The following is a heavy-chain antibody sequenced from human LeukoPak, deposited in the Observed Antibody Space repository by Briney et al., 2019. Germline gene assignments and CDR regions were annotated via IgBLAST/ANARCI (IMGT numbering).Heavy chain of an antibody. CDR2: ISNSRSTI. D-gene: IGHD3-10*01. Sequence: GGSLRLSCAASGFVFSTYSMNWVRQAPGKGLEWISFISNSRSTIYYADSVKGRFTISRDNGKNSLYLEMNSLRDEDTAMYYCTRGWFKELLPYKFDYWGQGTLVTVSS. J-gene: IGHJ4*02. CDR1: GFVFSTYS. V-gene: IGHV3-48*02. CDR3: TRGWFKELLPYKFDY.